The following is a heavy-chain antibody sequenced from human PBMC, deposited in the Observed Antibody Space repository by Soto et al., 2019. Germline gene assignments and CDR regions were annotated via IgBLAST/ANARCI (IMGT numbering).Heavy chain of an antibody. CDR2: ISSDGSST. CDR3: ERAARRRYHVSFQH. CDR1: GFSISNYS. V-gene: IGHV3-74*01. D-gene: IGHD3-9*01. J-gene: IGHJ1*01. Sequence: PGGSLRLSCTASGFSISNYSMHLDRQAPGKGLVWVSRISSDGSSTNYADSVKGRFTISRDNAKNTLYLQMNSLRAEDTVVYYCERAARRRYHVSFQHWGQGPLVTV.